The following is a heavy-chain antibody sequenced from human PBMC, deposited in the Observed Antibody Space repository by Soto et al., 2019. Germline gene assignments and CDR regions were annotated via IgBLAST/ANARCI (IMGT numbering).Heavy chain of an antibody. D-gene: IGHD3-10*01. CDR2: ISSSSSTI. V-gene: IGHV3-48*01. J-gene: IGHJ5*02. Sequence: GGSLRLSCAASGFTFSSYSMNWVRQAPGKGLEWVSYISSSSSTIYYADSVKGRFTISRDNAKNSLYLQMNSLRAEDTAVYYCARDQPPYYYGSGSEFDPWGQGTLVTVSS. CDR3: ARDQPPYYYGSGSEFDP. CDR1: GFTFSSYS.